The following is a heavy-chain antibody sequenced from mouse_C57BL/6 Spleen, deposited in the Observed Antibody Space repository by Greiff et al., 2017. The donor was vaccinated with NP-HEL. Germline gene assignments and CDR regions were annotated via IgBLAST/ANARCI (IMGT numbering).Heavy chain of an antibody. CDR2: ISDGGSYT. J-gene: IGHJ3*01. CDR3: ARDLQTGSIAY. V-gene: IGHV5-4*01. CDR1: GFTFSSYA. Sequence: EVQWVESGGGLVKPGGSLKLSCAASGFTFSSYAMSWVRQTPEKRLEWVATISDGGSYTYYPDNVKGRFTISRDNAKNNLYLQMSHLKSEDTAMYYCARDLQTGSIAYWGQGTLVTVSA. D-gene: IGHD4-1*01.